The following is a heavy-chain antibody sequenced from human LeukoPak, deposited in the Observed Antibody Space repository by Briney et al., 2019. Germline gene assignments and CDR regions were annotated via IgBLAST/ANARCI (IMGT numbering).Heavy chain of an antibody. V-gene: IGHV3-21*01. J-gene: IGHJ6*01. Sequence: GGSLRLSCAASGFTFSSYSMNWVRQAPGKGLEWVSSISSSSSYIYYAHSVKGRFTISRDNAKNSLYLQMNSLRAEDTAVYYCARGSSWYQDAYYYYGMDVWGQGTTVTVSS. CDR1: GFTFSSYS. CDR3: ARGSSWYQDAYYYYGMDV. CDR2: ISSSSSYI. D-gene: IGHD6-13*01.